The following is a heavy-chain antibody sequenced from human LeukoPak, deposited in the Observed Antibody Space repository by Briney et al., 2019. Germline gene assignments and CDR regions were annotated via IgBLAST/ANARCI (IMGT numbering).Heavy chain of an antibody. CDR2: IRYDGSNE. J-gene: IGHJ4*02. CDR3: ARGQRRHTDMAPSFDY. D-gene: IGHD5-18*01. V-gene: IGHV3-30*02. CDR1: GFTFSSYG. Sequence: GGSLRLSCAASGFTFSSYGMHWVRQAPGKGLEWVSFIRYDGSNEYYADSVRGRFTISRDNSKNTLYLQMNSLRPEDTAVYYCARGQRRHTDMAPSFDYWGQGTLVTVSS.